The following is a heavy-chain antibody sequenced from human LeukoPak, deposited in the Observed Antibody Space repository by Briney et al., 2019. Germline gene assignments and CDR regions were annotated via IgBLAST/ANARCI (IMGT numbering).Heavy chain of an antibody. Sequence: SETLSLTCTVSGGSISSHYWSWIRQPPGKGLEWIGYIYYSGSTNYNPSLKSRVTISVDTSKNQFSLKLSSVTAADTAVYYCARVLGPPAAGIWWFDPWGQGTVVTVSS. D-gene: IGHD6-13*01. CDR3: ARVLGPPAAGIWWFDP. V-gene: IGHV4-59*11. CDR2: IYYSGST. CDR1: GGSISSHY. J-gene: IGHJ5*02.